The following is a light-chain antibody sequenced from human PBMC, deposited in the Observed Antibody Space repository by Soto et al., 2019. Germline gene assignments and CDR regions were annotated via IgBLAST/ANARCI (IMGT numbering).Light chain of an antibody. V-gene: IGLV2-14*03. CDR3: SSYTTSSTYV. J-gene: IGLJ1*01. CDR1: SSDVGGYNY. Sequence: QSALTQPASVSGSPGQSITISCTGTSSDVGGYNYVSWYQQHPGKAPNLMIYDVSNRPSGVSNRFSGSKSGNTASLTISGLKAEDEADYYCSSYTTSSTYVFGTGTKVTVL. CDR2: DVS.